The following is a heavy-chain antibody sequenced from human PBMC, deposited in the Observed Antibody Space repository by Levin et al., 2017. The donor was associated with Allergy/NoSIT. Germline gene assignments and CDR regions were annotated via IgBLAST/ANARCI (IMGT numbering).Heavy chain of an antibody. V-gene: IGHV3-23*01. Sequence: GGSLRLSCAASGFTFSDYGMSWVRQAPGKGLEWVSAISGSGGNSYYADSVEGRFTISRDNSKNTLSLQMNSLRVEDTAVYYCAKAAFYYDTTGYYLTDYWGQGTLVTVSS. J-gene: IGHJ4*02. D-gene: IGHD3-22*01. CDR3: AKAAFYYDTTGYYLTDY. CDR2: ISGSGGNS. CDR1: GFTFSDYG.